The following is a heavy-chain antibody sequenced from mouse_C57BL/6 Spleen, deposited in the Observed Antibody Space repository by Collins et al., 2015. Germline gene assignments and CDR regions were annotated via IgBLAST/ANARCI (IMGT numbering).Heavy chain of an antibody. CDR2: INPSNGRT. Sequence: QVQLQQPGAELVKPGASVKLSCKASGYTFTSYWMHWVKQRPGQGLEWIGEINPSNGRTNYNEKFKSKATLTVDKSSSTAYMQLSSLTSEDSAVYYCARGYGNYLGDYWGQGTTLTVSS. J-gene: IGHJ2*01. CDR3: ARGYGNYLGDY. D-gene: IGHD2-1*01. CDR1: GYTFTSYW. V-gene: IGHV1S81*02.